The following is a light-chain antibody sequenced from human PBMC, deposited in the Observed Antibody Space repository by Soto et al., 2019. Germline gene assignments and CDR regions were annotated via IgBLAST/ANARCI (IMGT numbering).Light chain of an antibody. J-gene: IGLJ2*01. CDR2: QDS. CDR3: QAWDSSTGV. CDR1: KLGDKY. Sequence: SYELTQPPSVSVSPGQTASITCSGDKLGDKYACWYQQKPGQSPVMVIYQDSHRASGIPERFSGSNSGNTATLTISGTQAMDEAAYYCQAWDSSTGVFGGGTKLTVL. V-gene: IGLV3-1*01.